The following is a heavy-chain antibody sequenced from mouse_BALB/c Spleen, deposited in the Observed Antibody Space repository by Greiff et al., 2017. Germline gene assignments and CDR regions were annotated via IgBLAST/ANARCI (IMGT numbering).Heavy chain of an antibody. J-gene: IGHJ4*01. CDR2: INPYNDGT. CDR3: TRRGATVVARYAMDY. D-gene: IGHD1-1*01. CDR1: GYTFTSYV. Sequence: VQLQQSGPELVKPGASVKMSCKASGYTFTSYVMHWVKQKPGQGLEWIGYINPYNDGTKYNEKFKGKATLTSDKSSSTAYMQLSSPTSEDSAVYYCTRRGATVVARYAMDYWGQGTSVTVSS. V-gene: IGHV1-14*01.